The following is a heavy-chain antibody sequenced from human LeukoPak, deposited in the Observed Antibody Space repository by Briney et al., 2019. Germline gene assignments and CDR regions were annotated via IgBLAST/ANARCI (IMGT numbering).Heavy chain of an antibody. CDR2: INEDGSEK. D-gene: IGHD5-24*01. V-gene: IGHV3-7*01. J-gene: IGHJ6*03. Sequence: GGSLRLSCAASGFTFSLYAMSWVRQAPGKGPEWVANINEDGSEKHYVGSVRGRFTISRDNADNSLHLQRNSLRPEDMAVYYCARGETMDVWGKGTTVTVSS. CDR3: ARGETMDV. CDR1: GFTFSLYA.